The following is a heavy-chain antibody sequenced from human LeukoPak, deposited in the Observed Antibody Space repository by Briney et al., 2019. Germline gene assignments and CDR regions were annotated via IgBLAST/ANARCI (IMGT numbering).Heavy chain of an antibody. CDR3: ARAPGGDGYKGYYFDY. Sequence: PSETLSLTCTVSGDSLSSYYPSCIRQPPGKGLEWIGYIYYSGSTKYNPSLKSRVTISVATSKNQFSLKLSSVTAADTAVYYCARAPGGDGYKGYYFDYWGQGTLVTVSS. V-gene: IGHV4-59*01. J-gene: IGHJ4*02. CDR1: GDSLSSYY. CDR2: IYYSGST. D-gene: IGHD5-24*01.